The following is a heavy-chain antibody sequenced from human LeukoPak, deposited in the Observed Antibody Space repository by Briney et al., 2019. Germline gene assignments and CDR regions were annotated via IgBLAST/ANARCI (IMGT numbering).Heavy chain of an antibody. V-gene: IGHV4-39*01. J-gene: IGHJ4*02. CDR3: ARIGVKGYENDY. D-gene: IGHD2-15*01. Sequence: SETLSLTCTVSGGSISSSSYYWGWIRQPPGKGLEWIGSIYYSGSTYYNPSLKSRVTISVDTSKNQFSLKLSSVTAADTAVYYCARIGVKGYENDYWGQGTLVTVSS. CDR2: IYYSGST. CDR1: GGSISSSSYY.